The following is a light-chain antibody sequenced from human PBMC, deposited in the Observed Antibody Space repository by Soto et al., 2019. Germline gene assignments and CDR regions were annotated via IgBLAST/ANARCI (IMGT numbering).Light chain of an antibody. V-gene: IGLV7-46*01. CDR3: LFSYTGAWV. Sequence: QAVVTQEPSLTVSPGGTVTLTCGSNTGTVTSGHFPYWFQQKPGQAPRTLIYDTDKKHSWTPARFSGSLLGGKAALTLSGAQPEDEADYYCLFSYTGAWVFGGGTKVTVL. J-gene: IGLJ3*02. CDR1: TGTVTSGHF. CDR2: DTD.